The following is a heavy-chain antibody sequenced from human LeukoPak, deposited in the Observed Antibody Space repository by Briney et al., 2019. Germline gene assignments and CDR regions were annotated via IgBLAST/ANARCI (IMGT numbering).Heavy chain of an antibody. CDR2: IKYRGNT. V-gene: IGHV4-39*01. CDR1: GGSISSGGYY. J-gene: IGHJ4*02. D-gene: IGHD2-15*01. CDR3: ATYSGGSGGSDY. Sequence: SETLSLTCTVSGGSISSGGYYWSWIRQHPGKRLEWLVSIKYRGNTYYNPSLKSRVTTSVDTSKNQFSLILSPVTPADTAVYYCATYSGGSGGSDYWGQGTLVTVSS.